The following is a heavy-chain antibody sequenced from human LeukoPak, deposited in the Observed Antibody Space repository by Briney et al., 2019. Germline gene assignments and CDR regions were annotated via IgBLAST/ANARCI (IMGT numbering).Heavy chain of an antibody. CDR3: ASRGDILTGYYSIDY. J-gene: IGHJ4*02. CDR1: GYTFTSYG. V-gene: IGHV1-18*01. Sequence: ASVKVSCKASGYTFTSYGISWVRQAPGQGLEWMGWISAYNGNTNYAQKFQGRVTMTRDTSISTAYMELSRLRSDDTAVYYCASRGDILTGYYSIDYWGQGALVTVSS. D-gene: IGHD3-9*01. CDR2: ISAYNGNT.